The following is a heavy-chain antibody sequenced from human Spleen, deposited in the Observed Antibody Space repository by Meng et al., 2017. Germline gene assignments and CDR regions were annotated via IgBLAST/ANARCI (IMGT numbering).Heavy chain of an antibody. D-gene: IGHD5-18*01. CDR1: GFTFSSYA. CDR2: ISYDGSNK. J-gene: IGHJ6*02. V-gene: IGHV3-30*01. CDR3: ARDGLYSSGSYYYGMDV. Sequence: GESLKISCAASGFTFSSYAMHWVRQAPGKGLEWVAVISYDGSNKYYADSVKGRFTISRDNSKNTLYLQMNSLRGEDTAAYYCARDGLYSSGSYYYGMDVWGQGTTVTVSS.